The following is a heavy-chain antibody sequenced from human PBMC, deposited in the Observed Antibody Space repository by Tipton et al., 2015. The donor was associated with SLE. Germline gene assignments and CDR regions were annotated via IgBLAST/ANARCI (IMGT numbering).Heavy chain of an antibody. Sequence: TLSLTCTVSGGSISSFYWSWIRQPPGKGLEWIGYIYYSGSTKYNPSLKSRVTISVDTSKNQFSPKLSSVTAADTAVYYCARGGGGAFDIWGQGTMVTVSS. CDR1: GGSISSFY. CDR2: IYYSGST. D-gene: IGHD3-16*01. J-gene: IGHJ3*02. CDR3: ARGGGGAFDI. V-gene: IGHV4-59*01.